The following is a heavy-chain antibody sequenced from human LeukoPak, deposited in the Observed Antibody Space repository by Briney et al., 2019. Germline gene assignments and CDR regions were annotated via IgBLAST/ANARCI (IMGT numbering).Heavy chain of an antibody. V-gene: IGHV3-7*01. CDR3: ARSHYYDSSGTSRYYYYYYMDV. J-gene: IGHJ6*03. CDR1: GFTFSSYW. D-gene: IGHD3-22*01. Sequence: GGSLRLSCAASGFTFSSYWMSWVRQAPGKGLEWVANIKQDGSEKYYVDSVKGRFTISRDNAKNSLYLQMNSLRAEDTAVYYCARSHYYDSSGTSRYYYYYYMDVWGKGTTVTISS. CDR2: IKQDGSEK.